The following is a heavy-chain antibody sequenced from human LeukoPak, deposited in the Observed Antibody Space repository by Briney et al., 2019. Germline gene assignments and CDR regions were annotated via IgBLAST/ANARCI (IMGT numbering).Heavy chain of an antibody. CDR1: GGSISSYY. D-gene: IGHD5-18*01. CDR3: ARDLEGPVDTGAPIGDY. Sequence: PSETLSLTCTVSGGSISSYYWSWIRQPPGKGLEWIGYIYYSGSTNYNPSLKSRVTISVDTSKNQFSLKLSSVTAADTAVYYCARDLEGPVDTGAPIGDYWGQGTLVTVSS. V-gene: IGHV4-59*01. J-gene: IGHJ4*02. CDR2: IYYSGST.